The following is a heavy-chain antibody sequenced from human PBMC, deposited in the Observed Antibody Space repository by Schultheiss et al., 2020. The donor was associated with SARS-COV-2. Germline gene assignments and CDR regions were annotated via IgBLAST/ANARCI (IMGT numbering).Heavy chain of an antibody. CDR1: GGSISSSSYY. CDR2: IYYSGST. D-gene: IGHD1-26*01. J-gene: IGHJ5*02. V-gene: IGHV4-39*07. CDR3: ARDLGVGATRHPDGLDWFDP. Sequence: SETLSLTCTVSGGSISSSSYYWGWIRQPPGKGLEWIGSIYYSGSTYYNPSLKSRVTMSVDTSKNQFSLKLSSVTAADTAVYYCARDLGVGATRHPDGLDWFDPWGQGTLVTVSS.